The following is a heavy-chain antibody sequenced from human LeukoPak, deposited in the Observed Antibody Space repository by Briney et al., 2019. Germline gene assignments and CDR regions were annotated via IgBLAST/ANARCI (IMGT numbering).Heavy chain of an antibody. D-gene: IGHD2-2*01. V-gene: IGHV1-8*01. CDR1: GYTFTIYD. CDR2: MNPNSGNT. Sequence: EASVKVSCTASGYTFTIYDINWVRQAPGEGREWMGWMNPNSGNTGYAQKFQGRVTMTRNTSISTAYMELSSLRSEDTAVYYCAREGPIVVGGFDHWGQGTLVTVSS. CDR3: AREGPIVVGGFDH. J-gene: IGHJ5*02.